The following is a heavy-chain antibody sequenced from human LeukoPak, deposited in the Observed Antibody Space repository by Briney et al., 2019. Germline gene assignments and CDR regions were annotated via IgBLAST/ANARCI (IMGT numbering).Heavy chain of an antibody. CDR3: ARLEITMVRGVITYFDY. J-gene: IGHJ4*02. CDR1: GYTFTSYY. Sequence: ASVKVSCKASGYTFTSYYMHWVRQAPGRGLEWMGIINPSGGSTSYAQKFQGRVTMTRDTSTSTVYMELSSLRSEDTAVYYCARLEITMVRGVITYFDYWGQGTLVTVSS. D-gene: IGHD3-10*01. V-gene: IGHV1-46*01. CDR2: INPSGGST.